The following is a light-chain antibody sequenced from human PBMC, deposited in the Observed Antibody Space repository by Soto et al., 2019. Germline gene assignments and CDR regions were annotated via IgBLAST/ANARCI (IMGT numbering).Light chain of an antibody. J-gene: IGKJ1*01. CDR2: AAS. V-gene: IGKV1D-12*01. CDR1: QAISTW. CDR3: QQANSFPRT. Sequence: DIQMTQSPSSVSASVGDRVTLTCRASQAISTWLAWYQQKPGKAPTLLIYAASNLQTGVPSRFSGSGSGTDFTLTISVLQPEYFATYYCQQANSFPRTFGQETKVEIK.